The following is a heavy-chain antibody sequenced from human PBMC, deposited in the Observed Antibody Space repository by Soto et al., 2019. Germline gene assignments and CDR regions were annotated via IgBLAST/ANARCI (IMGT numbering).Heavy chain of an antibody. CDR3: ARGDQSYGYVY. CDR2: INHSGSA. V-gene: IGHV4-34*01. CDR1: GGSFSGYY. D-gene: IGHD3-16*01. J-gene: IGHJ4*02. Sequence: QVQLPQWGAGLLKPSETLSLTCAVYGGSFSGYYWSWIRQPPGKGLEWIGEINHSGSANYNPSLKSRVTISVDRSKNQFSLKLSSVTAADTAVYYCARGDQSYGYVYWGQGILVTVSS.